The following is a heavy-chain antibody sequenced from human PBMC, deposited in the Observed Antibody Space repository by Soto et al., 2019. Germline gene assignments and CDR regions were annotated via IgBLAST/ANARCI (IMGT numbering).Heavy chain of an antibody. D-gene: IGHD2-2*01. V-gene: IGHV1-18*01. CDR1: GYTFTSYG. CDR3: ARVICSSTSCVYYYGMDL. J-gene: IGHJ6*02. Sequence: GASVKVSCKASGYTFTSYGISWVRQAPGQGLEWMGWISAYNGNTNYAQKLQGRVTMTTDTSTSTAYMELRSLRSDDTAVYYCARVICSSTSCVYYYGMDLWGQGTTVTV. CDR2: ISAYNGNT.